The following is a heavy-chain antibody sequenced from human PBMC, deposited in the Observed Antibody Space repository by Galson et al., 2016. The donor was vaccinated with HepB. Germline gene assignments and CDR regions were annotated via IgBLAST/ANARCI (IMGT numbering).Heavy chain of an antibody. CDR2: ISYDGNNK. CDR1: GFTFSNYA. J-gene: IGHJ6*02. CDR3: ARGGPSFRFFDWPSYYFAMDV. Sequence: SLRLSCAASGFTFSNYAMHWVRQAPGKGLEWVAVISYDGNNKYYADPVKGRFIISRDNSKNTLFLQMNSLRPGDTAVFHCARGGPSFRFFDWPSYYFAMDVWGQGTTVTVSS. V-gene: IGHV3-30*04. D-gene: IGHD3-9*01.